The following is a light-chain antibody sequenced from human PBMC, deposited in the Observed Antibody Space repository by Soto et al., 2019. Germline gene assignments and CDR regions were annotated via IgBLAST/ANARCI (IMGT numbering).Light chain of an antibody. V-gene: IGKV3-11*01. CDR1: PSVTNF. CDR2: GAF. CDR3: QQRNVWPPVT. J-gene: IGKJ5*01. Sequence: IVLTQSPATLSSFPGDRVTLSCRASPSVTNFLAWYQQKPGQAPRLLLYGAFNRATGIPARFSGSGSGTDLTLTISSLETEDSAVYYCQQRNVWPPVTFGQGTRLEIK.